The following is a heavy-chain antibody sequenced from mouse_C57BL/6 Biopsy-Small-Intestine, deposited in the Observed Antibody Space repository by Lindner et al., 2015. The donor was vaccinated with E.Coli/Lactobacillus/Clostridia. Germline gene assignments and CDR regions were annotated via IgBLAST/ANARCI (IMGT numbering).Heavy chain of an antibody. CDR1: GYTFTNYW. V-gene: IGHV1-63*01. J-gene: IGHJ2*01. D-gene: IGHD2-3*01. CDR3: ARSPYDYFDY. CDR2: IYPGGGYT. Sequence: VQLQESGAELVRPGTSVKMSCKASGYTFTNYWIGWAKQRPGHGLEWIGDIYPGGGYTNYNENFKGKATLTADKSSSTAYMQFSSLTSEDSAIYYCARSPYDYFDYWGQGTTLTVSS.